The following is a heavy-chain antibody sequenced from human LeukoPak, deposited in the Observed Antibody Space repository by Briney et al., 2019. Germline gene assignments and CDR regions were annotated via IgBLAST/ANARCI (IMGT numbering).Heavy chain of an antibody. CDR1: GYTFINYW. V-gene: IGHV5-51*01. Sequence: GGSLRLSCKGSGYTFINYWVGWVRQMPGKGLEWMGIINRGDSDARYSPSFQGLVTISVDRSIDTAYLQWTSLKATDTAMYYCARGFADWGQGTLVTVSS. J-gene: IGHJ4*02. CDR3: ARGFAD. CDR2: INRGDSDA.